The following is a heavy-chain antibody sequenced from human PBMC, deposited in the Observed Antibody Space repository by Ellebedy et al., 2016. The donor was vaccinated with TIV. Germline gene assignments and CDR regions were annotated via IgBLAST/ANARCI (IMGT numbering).Heavy chain of an antibody. CDR3: ASVGYYDILTGYYKGIS. CDR2: MKGDGSST. J-gene: IGHJ4*02. D-gene: IGHD3-9*01. V-gene: IGHV3-74*01. CDR1: GFTFSSHS. Sequence: GESLKISXAASGFTFSSHSMHWVRQAPGKGLVWVSRMKGDGSSTSYADSVKGRFTISRDNAKNSLYLQMNSLRVEDTAVYYCASVGYYDILTGYYKGISWGQGTLVTVSS.